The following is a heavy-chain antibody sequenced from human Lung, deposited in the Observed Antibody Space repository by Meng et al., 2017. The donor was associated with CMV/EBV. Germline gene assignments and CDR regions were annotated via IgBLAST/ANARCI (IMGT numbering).Heavy chain of an antibody. CDR2: IDDSGST. V-gene: IGHV4-4*02. CDR3: ARGKQDAWELLAY. D-gene: IGHD1-26*01. CDR1: GVSRSSNIR. J-gene: IGHJ4*02. Sequence: QVWRKEAGPGLVKPSGTLSLTCGVSGVSRSSNIRWTWVRQPPGKGLEWIGDIDDSGSTNYNPSLNSRISISLDKSKNHFSLKVNSVTAADTAVYYCARGKQDAWELLAYWGQGALVTVSS.